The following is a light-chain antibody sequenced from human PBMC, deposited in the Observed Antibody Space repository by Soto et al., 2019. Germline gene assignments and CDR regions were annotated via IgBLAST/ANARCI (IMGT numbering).Light chain of an antibody. J-gene: IGLJ1*01. CDR2: EVT. V-gene: IGLV2-8*01. Sequence: QSALTQPASVSGSPGRSITISCSGTSSDDGAYNYVSWYQQHPGKAPKLIIYEVTKRPSGVPDRFSGSKSGNTASLTVSGLQAEDEADYYCSSYSGTNNYVFGTGTKLTVL. CDR3: SSYSGTNNYV. CDR1: SSDDGAYNY.